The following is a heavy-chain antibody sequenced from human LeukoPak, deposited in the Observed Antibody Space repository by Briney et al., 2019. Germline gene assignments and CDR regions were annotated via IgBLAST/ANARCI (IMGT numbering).Heavy chain of an antibody. CDR2: ISYDGSNK. D-gene: IGHD3-22*01. CDR3: ARDRYYDSSDYYGMDV. Sequence: GGSLRLSCAASGFTFSSYAMHWVRQAPGKGLEWVAVISYDGSNKYYADSVKGRFTISRDNSKNTLYLQMNSPRAEDTAVYYCARDRYYDSSDYYGMDVWGQGTTVTVSS. J-gene: IGHJ6*02. V-gene: IGHV3-30*04. CDR1: GFTFSSYA.